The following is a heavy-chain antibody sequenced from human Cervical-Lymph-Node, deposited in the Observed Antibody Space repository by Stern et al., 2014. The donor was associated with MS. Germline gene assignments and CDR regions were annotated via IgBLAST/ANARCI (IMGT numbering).Heavy chain of an antibody. V-gene: IGHV1-69*06. J-gene: IGHJ6*01. Sequence: VQLVESGAEVKKPGSSVKVSCKASGDTFTDYAISWVRQAPGQWPAWMGGITPICGSADYAQKFQGRLTITADRSTSTAYMDLSSLTSEDTAVYYCAREVGSLAMDVWGQGTTVIVSS. D-gene: IGHD1-1*01. CDR2: ITPICGSA. CDR3: AREVGSLAMDV. CDR1: GDTFTDYA.